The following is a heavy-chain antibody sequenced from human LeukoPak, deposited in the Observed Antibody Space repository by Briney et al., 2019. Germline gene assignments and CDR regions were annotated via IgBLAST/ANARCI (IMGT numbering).Heavy chain of an antibody. CDR3: ARDQLYYYGSGSLDY. Sequence: VGSPRLSCAASGFTSSSYWISWVRHAPGKGLERVANIKQDGSEKYYVDSVKGRFTISRDNAKTSLYLQMNGLRAEDKAVYYCARDQLYYYGSGSLDYWGQGTLVTVSS. D-gene: IGHD3-10*01. CDR1: GFTSSSYW. CDR2: IKQDGSEK. V-gene: IGHV3-7*01. J-gene: IGHJ4*02.